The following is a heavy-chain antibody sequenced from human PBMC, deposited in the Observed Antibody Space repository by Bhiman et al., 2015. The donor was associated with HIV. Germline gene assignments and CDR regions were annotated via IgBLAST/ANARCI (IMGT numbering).Heavy chain of an antibody. D-gene: IGHD6-13*01. J-gene: IGHJ4*02. CDR1: GFIFSSYS. V-gene: IGHV3-48*01. CDR3: AVANQGAIAAAGFDY. Sequence: TASGFIFSSYSMNWVRQAPGKGLEWVSYISSSSSTIYYADSVKGRFTISRDNAKNSLYLQMNSLRAEDTAVYYCAVANQGAIAAAGFDYWGQGTLVTVSS. CDR2: ISSSSSTI.